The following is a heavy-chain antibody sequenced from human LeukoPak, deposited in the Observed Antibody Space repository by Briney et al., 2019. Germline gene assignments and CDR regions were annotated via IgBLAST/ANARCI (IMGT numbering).Heavy chain of an antibody. V-gene: IGHV4-4*07. J-gene: IGHJ4*02. D-gene: IGHD1-26*01. CDR1: GGSISSYY. Sequence: NLSETLSLTCTVSGGSISSYYWSWIRQPAGKGLEWIGRIYTSGSTNYNASLKSRVSMSVDTSKNQFSLKLSSVTAADTAVFYCARENSGSYREFDYWGQGTLVTVSS. CDR2: IYTSGST. CDR3: ARENSGSYREFDY.